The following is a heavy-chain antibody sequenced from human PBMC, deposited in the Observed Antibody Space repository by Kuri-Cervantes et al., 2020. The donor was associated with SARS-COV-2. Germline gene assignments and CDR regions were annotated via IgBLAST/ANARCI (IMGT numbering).Heavy chain of an antibody. Sequence: SVKVSCKASGGTFSSYAISWVRQAPGQGLEWMGGIIPIFGTANYAQKFQGRVTITADESTSTAYMELSSLRSEDTAVYYCARDWAPGVAAREFDYWGQGTLVTVSS. J-gene: IGHJ4*02. CDR1: GGTFSSYA. CDR2: IIPIFGTA. D-gene: IGHD6-6*01. CDR3: ARDWAPGVAAREFDY. V-gene: IGHV1-69*13.